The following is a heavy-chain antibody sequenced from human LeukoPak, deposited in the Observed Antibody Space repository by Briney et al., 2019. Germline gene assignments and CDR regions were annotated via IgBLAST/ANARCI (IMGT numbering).Heavy chain of an antibody. D-gene: IGHD3-10*01. CDR3: ARGLLWFGELLQGAGAFDS. J-gene: IGHJ4*02. V-gene: IGHV3-33*01. Sequence: GGSLRLSCAASGFTFSSYGMHWVRQAPGKGLEWVAVIWYDGSNKYYADSVKGRFTISRNNSKNTLYLQMHSLSAEDTAVSYCARGLLWFGELLQGAGAFDSWGLGTLVTVSS. CDR2: IWYDGSNK. CDR1: GFTFSSYG.